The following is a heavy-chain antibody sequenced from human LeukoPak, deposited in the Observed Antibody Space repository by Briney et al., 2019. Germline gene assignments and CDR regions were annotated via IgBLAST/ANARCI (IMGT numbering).Heavy chain of an antibody. Sequence: GGSLRLSCAASGFTVSSNYMSWVRQAPGKGLEWVSVIYSGGSTYYADSVKGRFIISRDNVKNTLYLQMQSLRAEDTAVYYCARSGPEHWGSNYYFYMDVWGKGTTVTVSS. CDR2: IYSGGST. CDR3: ARSGPEHWGSNYYFYMDV. J-gene: IGHJ6*03. CDR1: GFTVSSNY. D-gene: IGHD7-27*01. V-gene: IGHV3-53*01.